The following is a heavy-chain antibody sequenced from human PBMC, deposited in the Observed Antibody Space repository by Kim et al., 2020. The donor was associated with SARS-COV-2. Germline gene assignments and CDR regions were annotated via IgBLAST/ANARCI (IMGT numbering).Heavy chain of an antibody. Sequence: GGSLRLSCAASGFTFSSYSMNWVRQAPGKGLEWVSSISSSSSYIYYADSVKGRFTISRDNAKNSLYLQMNSLRAEDTAVYYCARPRIQLYNYGMDVWGQGTTVTISS. CDR2: ISSSSSYI. J-gene: IGHJ6*02. CDR3: ARPRIQLYNYGMDV. V-gene: IGHV3-21*01. D-gene: IGHD5-18*01. CDR1: GFTFSSYS.